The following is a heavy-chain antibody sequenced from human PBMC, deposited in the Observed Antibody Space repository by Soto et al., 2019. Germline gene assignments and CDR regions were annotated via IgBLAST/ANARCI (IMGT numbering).Heavy chain of an antibody. CDR2: IDSSSSTI. CDR3: ARERLAGKDY. J-gene: IGHJ4*02. V-gene: IGHV3-48*01. CDR1: GFTFSDYS. Sequence: GGSLRLSCAASGFTFSDYSMNWVRQAPGKGLEWISYIDSSSSTIYYADSVKGRFTISRDNAKNSLSLQMNSLRAEDTAIYYCARERLAGKDYWGQGTLVTVSS. D-gene: IGHD2-15*01.